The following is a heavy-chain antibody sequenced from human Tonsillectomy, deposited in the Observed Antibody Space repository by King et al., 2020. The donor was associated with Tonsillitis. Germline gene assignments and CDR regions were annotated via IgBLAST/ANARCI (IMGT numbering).Heavy chain of an antibody. D-gene: IGHD5-18*01. CDR3: ARIFAGVDTAFMDV. CDR1: GFSLSNTRMG. CDR2: IFSNDEK. J-gene: IGHJ6*02. V-gene: IGHV2-26*01. Sequence: TLQESGPVLVKPTETLTLTCTVSGFSLSNTRMGVSWIRQPPGKALEWLAFIFSNDEKSYSTSLKSSLTISKDTSKSQVVLTMTNMDPVDTATYYCARIFAGVDTAFMDVWGQGTTVTVSS.